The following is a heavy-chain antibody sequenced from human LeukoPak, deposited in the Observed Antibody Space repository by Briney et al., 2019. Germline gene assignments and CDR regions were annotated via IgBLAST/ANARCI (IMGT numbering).Heavy chain of an antibody. D-gene: IGHD3-22*01. CDR3: ARALETYDSSGYYFDY. J-gene: IGHJ4*02. CDR1: GFTFSSYS. Sequence: GGSLGLSCAASGFTFSSYSMYWVRQAPGKGLEWVAVISYDGSNKYYADSVKGRFTISRDNSKNTLYLQMNSLRAEDTAVYYCARALETYDSSGYYFDYWGQGTLATVSS. CDR2: ISYDGSNK. V-gene: IGHV3-30-3*01.